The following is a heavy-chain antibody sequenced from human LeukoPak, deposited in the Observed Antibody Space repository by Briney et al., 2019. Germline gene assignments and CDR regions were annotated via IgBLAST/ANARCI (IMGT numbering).Heavy chain of an antibody. CDR1: GFTVSSNY. Sequence: GGSLRLSCAASGFTVSSNYMSWVRQAPGKGLEWVSVIYSGGSTYYADSVKGRFTISRDNSKNTLYLQINSLRAEDTAVYYCARVLYYDYVWGSYRQEGDAFDIWGQGTMVTVSS. CDR3: ARVLYYDYVWGSYRQEGDAFDI. CDR2: IYSGGST. D-gene: IGHD3-16*02. V-gene: IGHV3-53*01. J-gene: IGHJ3*02.